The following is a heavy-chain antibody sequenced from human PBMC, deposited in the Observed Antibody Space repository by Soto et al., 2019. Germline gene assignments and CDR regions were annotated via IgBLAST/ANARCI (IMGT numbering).Heavy chain of an antibody. Sequence: GGSLRLSCAASGFTFSSYSMNWVRQAPGKGLEWVSSISSSSSYIYYADSVKGRFTISRDNAKNSLYLQMNSLRAEDTAVYYCAKDLTYYDILTGYPMYYYYGMDVWGQGTTVTV. J-gene: IGHJ6*02. CDR2: ISSSSSYI. V-gene: IGHV3-21*01. CDR3: AKDLTYYDILTGYPMYYYYGMDV. CDR1: GFTFSSYS. D-gene: IGHD3-9*01.